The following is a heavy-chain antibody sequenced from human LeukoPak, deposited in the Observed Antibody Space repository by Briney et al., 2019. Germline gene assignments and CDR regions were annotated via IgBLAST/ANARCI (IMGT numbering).Heavy chain of an antibody. Sequence: GGSLRLSCAASGFTFSSYAMSWVRQAPGKGLEWVSAISGSGGSTYYAHSVKGRFTISRDNSKNTLYLQMNSLRAEDTAVYYCARKGRYIVVVVAAENWFDPWGQGTLVTVSS. CDR3: ARKGRYIVVVVAAENWFDP. D-gene: IGHD2-15*01. J-gene: IGHJ5*02. V-gene: IGHV3-23*01. CDR1: GFTFSSYA. CDR2: ISGSGGST.